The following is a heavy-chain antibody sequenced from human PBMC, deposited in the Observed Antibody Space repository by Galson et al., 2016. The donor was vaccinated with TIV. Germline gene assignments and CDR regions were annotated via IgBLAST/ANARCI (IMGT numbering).Heavy chain of an antibody. CDR2: MYIPGST. V-gene: IGHV4-4*07. CDR1: GAAISDYY. J-gene: IGHJ4*02. CDR3: ARDWWVTYTDRPYFDF. Sequence: ETLSLTCTVSGAAISDYYWSWIRQPAGKGLEWIGRMYIPGSTSYNPSLESRVTMTAETSKNQFSLKVYSVTAADTAVYYCARDWWVTYTDRPYFDFWGQGILVTVSS. D-gene: IGHD2-15*01.